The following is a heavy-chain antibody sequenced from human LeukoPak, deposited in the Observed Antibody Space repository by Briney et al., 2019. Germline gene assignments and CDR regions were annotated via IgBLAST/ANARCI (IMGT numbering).Heavy chain of an antibody. V-gene: IGHV3-74*01. CDR3: AYYSSSAFDI. CDR1: GFTFTTFW. Sequence: PGGSLRLSCATSGFTFTTFWMHWVRQAPGKGLVWVARINHDGSTTNYADSVKGRLTISRDNAKNTLYLQMDSLRADDTAVYYCAYYSSSAFDIWGQGTMVTVSS. J-gene: IGHJ3*02. CDR2: INHDGSTT. D-gene: IGHD6-6*01.